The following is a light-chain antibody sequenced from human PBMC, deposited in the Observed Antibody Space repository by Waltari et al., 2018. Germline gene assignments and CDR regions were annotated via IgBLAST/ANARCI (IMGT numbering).Light chain of an antibody. Sequence: ETVMTQSPSTLSLSPGDRATLSCRASQSVSTNLAWYQKKPGQAPRLLIYGASIRATGIPARFSGRGAGTEFTHTISSLQSEDFAVYYCQQYNNWPPYIFGQGSQLEI. V-gene: IGKV3-15*01. J-gene: IGKJ2*01. CDR3: QQYNNWPPYI. CDR1: QSVSTN. CDR2: GAS.